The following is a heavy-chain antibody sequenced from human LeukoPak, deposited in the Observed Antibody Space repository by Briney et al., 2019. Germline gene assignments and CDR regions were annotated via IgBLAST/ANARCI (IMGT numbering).Heavy chain of an antibody. CDR1: GFTFATYT. V-gene: IGHV3-21*01. CDR3: ARDDYDSSGYYYGMDV. D-gene: IGHD3-22*01. Sequence: GGSLRLSCTGAGFTFATYTFNWVRQAPGKGLEWVASIGATQTYIYYADSVKGRFTVSRDNAKNSLYLQMNSLRAEDTAVYYCARDDYDSSGYYYGMDVWGQGTTVTVSS. CDR2: IGATQTYI. J-gene: IGHJ6*02.